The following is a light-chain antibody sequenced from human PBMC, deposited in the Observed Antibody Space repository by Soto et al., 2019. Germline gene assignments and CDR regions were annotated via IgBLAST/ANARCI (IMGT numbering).Light chain of an antibody. CDR1: QTIATF. J-gene: IGKJ5*01. Sequence: DIQMTQSPSSLSASVGDRVTITCRASQTIATFLNWYQQKPRKAPKLLIYGASALQSGVPSRFSGSGSGADFTLTISSLQPEDSATYYCQLSHTTLTFDQGTRLEIK. CDR2: GAS. V-gene: IGKV1-39*01. CDR3: QLSHTTLT.